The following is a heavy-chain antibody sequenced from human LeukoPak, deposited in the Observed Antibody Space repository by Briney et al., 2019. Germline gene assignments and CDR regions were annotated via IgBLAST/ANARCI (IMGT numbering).Heavy chain of an antibody. D-gene: IGHD6-13*01. V-gene: IGHV1-2*02. CDR2: TNPKSGDT. J-gene: IGHJ1*01. Sequence: APVKVSCKSSGYTFLGYYIHWVRQAPGQGLEWIGCTNPKSGDTRYSQTFQGRLTLTTNMYSNTAYMEFHRLRPDDTAVYYCARGAGGSSWFFSENTYFHPWGQGSLVVASS. CDR3: ARGAGGSSWFFSENTYFHP. CDR1: GYTFLGYY.